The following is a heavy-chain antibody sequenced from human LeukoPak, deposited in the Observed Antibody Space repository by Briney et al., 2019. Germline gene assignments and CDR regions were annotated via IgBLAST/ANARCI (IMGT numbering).Heavy chain of an antibody. V-gene: IGHV3-23*01. J-gene: IGHJ4*02. D-gene: IGHD6-13*01. CDR1: GFILSDYN. CDR2: ISGSGGST. Sequence: GGSLRLSCAASGFILSDYNMDWVRQAPGKGLEWVSAISGSGGSTYYADSVKGRFTISRDNSKNTLYLQMNSLRAEDTAVYYCAKARYERLVFDYWGQGTLVTASS. CDR3: AKARYERLVFDY.